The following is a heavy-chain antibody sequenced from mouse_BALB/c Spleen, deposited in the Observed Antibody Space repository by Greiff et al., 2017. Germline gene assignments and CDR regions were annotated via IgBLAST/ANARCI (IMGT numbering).Heavy chain of an antibody. CDR3: ARDRSFAY. D-gene: IGHD2-14*01. CDR2: IWSGGST. V-gene: IGHV2-2*02. J-gene: IGHJ3*01. CDR1: GFSLTSYG. Sequence: QVHVKQSGPGLVQPSQSLSITCTVSGFSLTSYGVHWVRQSPGKGLEWLGVIWSGGSTDYNAAFISRLSISKDNSKSQVFFKMNSLQANDTAIYYCARDRSFAYWGQGTLVTVSA.